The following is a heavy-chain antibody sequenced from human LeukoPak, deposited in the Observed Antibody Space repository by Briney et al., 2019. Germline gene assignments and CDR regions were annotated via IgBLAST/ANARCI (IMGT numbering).Heavy chain of an antibody. J-gene: IGHJ4*02. V-gene: IGHV3-48*04. CDR2: ISSSSGTI. CDR1: GFTFSTYS. CDR3: AKDHYWSIDY. Sequence: QPGGSLRLSCAASGFTFSTYSMNWVRQAPGKGLEWVSYISSSSGTIYYADSVKGRFTISRDIAKNTLYLQMNSLRAEDTGVYYCAKDHYWSIDYWGRGTLVTVSS. D-gene: IGHD3-3*01.